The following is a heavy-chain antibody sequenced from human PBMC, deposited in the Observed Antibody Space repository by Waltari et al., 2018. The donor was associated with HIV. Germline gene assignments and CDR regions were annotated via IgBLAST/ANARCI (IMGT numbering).Heavy chain of an antibody. V-gene: IGHV1-8*01. CDR1: GYSFTSFD. CDR3: ATAVWTYGLYQYLGLNV. Sequence: QEQLVQSGAEAKKHVAIVKVSCKASGYSFTSFDINWVRQATGQGAEWMGWMHTRGGETVYTQKFQGSDTMTRNTAKNMASLELSSLRFEDTSIYYFATAVWTYGLYQYLGLNVWGQGTKVTVSS. CDR2: MHTRGGET. J-gene: IGHJ6*02. D-gene: IGHD3-10*01.